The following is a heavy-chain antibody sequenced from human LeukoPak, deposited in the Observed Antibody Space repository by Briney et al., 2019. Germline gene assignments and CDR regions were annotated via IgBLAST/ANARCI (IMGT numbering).Heavy chain of an antibody. V-gene: IGHV4-39*01. CDR1: GGSISSSNYY. CDR2: IHYSGST. J-gene: IGHJ4*02. Sequence: PSETLSLTCTVSGGSISSSNYYWGWIRQPPGKGLEWIGSIHYSGSTYYNPSLKSRVTVSVDTFKNQFTVNLSSVTAADTAVYYCTRHFGSGRDDYWGQGTLVTVSS. D-gene: IGHD3-10*01. CDR3: TRHFGSGRDDY.